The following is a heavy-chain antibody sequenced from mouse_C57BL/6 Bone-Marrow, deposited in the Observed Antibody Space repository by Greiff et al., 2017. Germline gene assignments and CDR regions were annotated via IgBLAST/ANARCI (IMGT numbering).Heavy chain of an antibody. J-gene: IGHJ3*01. V-gene: IGHV5-6*01. Sequence: EVKLLESGGDLVKPGGSLKLSCAASGFTFSSYGMSWVRQTPDKRLEWVATISSGGSYTYYPDSVKGRFTISRDNAKNTLYLQRSSLKSEDTAMYYCARPFLGFAYWGQGTLVTVSA. CDR3: ARPFLGFAY. CDR2: ISSGGSYT. CDR1: GFTFSSYG.